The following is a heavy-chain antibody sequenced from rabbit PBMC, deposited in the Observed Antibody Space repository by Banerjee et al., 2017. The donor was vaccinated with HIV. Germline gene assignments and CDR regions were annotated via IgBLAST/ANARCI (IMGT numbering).Heavy chain of an antibody. D-gene: IGHD6-1*01. CDR3: AREGVADGYDL. J-gene: IGHJ4*01. V-gene: IGHV1S40*01. Sequence: QSLEESGGDLVQPEGSLTLTCTASGFSFSSGYDMCWVRQAPGKGLEWIACIYTGSSGNTYYANWAKGRFTISKASSTTVTLQMTSLTVADTATYFCAREGVADGYDLWGQGTLVTIS. CDR2: IYTGSSGNT. CDR1: GFSFSSGYD.